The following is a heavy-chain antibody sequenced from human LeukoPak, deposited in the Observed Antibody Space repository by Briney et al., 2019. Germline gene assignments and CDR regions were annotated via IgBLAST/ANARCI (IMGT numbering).Heavy chain of an antibody. Sequence: SETLSLTCTVSSGSISSSSYYWGWIRQPPGKGLEWIGSIYYSGSTYYNPSLKSRVTISVDTSKNQFSLKLSSVTAADTAVYYCARPKGEIAAAGTSWFDPWGQGTLVTVSS. V-gene: IGHV4-39*07. J-gene: IGHJ5*02. CDR1: SGSISSSSYY. CDR3: ARPKGEIAAAGTSWFDP. D-gene: IGHD6-13*01. CDR2: IYYSGST.